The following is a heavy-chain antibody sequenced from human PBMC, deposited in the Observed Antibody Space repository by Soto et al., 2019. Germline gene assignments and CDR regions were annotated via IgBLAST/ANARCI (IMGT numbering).Heavy chain of an antibody. CDR3: AKKALDYGSGRSGNWFDP. CDR2: ISYDGSNK. Sequence: QVQLVESGGGVVQPGRSLRLSCVGSGFTFSSYGMRRVRQAPGKGLEWVAAISYDGSNKYYADSVKGRFTISRDNSKNTLYLQMNSLRDEDTAVYYCAKKALDYGSGRSGNWFDPWGQGTLVTVSS. J-gene: IGHJ5*02. V-gene: IGHV3-30*18. CDR1: GFTFSSYG. D-gene: IGHD3-10*01.